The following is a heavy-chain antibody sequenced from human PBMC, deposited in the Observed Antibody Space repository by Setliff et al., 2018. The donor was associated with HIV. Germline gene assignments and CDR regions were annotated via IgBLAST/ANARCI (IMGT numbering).Heavy chain of an antibody. V-gene: IGHV1-46*01. D-gene: IGHD4-4*01. CDR3: ARALYTNLAHFDY. CDR2: INPSGGST. Sequence: ASVKVSCKASGYTFTSFYLHWVRQAPGQGLEWMAIINPSGGSTSYAQMFQGRVTMTSDTSTSTVYMELSSLRSEDTAVYYCARALYTNLAHFDYLGQGTLVTVSS. CDR1: GYTFTSFY. J-gene: IGHJ4*02.